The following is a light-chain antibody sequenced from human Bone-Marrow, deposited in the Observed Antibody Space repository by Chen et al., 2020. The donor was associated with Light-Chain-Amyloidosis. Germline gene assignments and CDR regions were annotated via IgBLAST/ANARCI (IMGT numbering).Light chain of an antibody. V-gene: IGLV2-14*01. CDR1: SSDVGNYDS. CDR2: EVS. J-gene: IGLJ3*02. Sequence: QSALTQPASVSGSPGQSITISCTGTSSDVGNYDSVSWYQHHPAKAPKLILYEVSNRPSGVSIRVSGSKSDNTASLTISGLLAEDEAEYYCSSYTRSSTLVFGGGTKLTVL. CDR3: SSYTRSSTLV.